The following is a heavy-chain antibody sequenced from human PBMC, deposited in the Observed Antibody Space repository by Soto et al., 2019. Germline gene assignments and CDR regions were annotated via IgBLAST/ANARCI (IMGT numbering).Heavy chain of an antibody. D-gene: IGHD6-19*01. Sequence: QVQLQESGPGLVKPSETLSLTCTVYGGSISPYYWSWIRQSPGKGLEWIGYIHYSGSTNYNPSLKSRVTISVDTSKKQFSLKLRFVTAADTAVYYCARLQAVAGTGDWFDPWGQGTLVTVST. CDR2: IHYSGST. CDR3: ARLQAVAGTGDWFDP. CDR1: GGSISPYY. V-gene: IGHV4-59*08. J-gene: IGHJ5*02.